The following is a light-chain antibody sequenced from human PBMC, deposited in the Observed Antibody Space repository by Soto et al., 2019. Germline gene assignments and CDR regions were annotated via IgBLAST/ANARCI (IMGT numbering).Light chain of an antibody. V-gene: IGLV7-46*01. CDR2: ETT. J-gene: IGLJ2*01. Sequence: QAVVTQEPSLTVSPGGTVTLTCGSSTGDVTSGRSPYWFQKKPGQAPRTLIYETTKKHSWTPARFAGSLLGGQAALTLSGAQPDDEADYFCLRAFPGARRIFGGGTQLTVL. CDR3: LRAFPGARRI. CDR1: TGDVTSGRS.